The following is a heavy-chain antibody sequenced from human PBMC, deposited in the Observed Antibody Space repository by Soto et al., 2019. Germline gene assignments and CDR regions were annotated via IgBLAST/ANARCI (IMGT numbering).Heavy chain of an antibody. J-gene: IGHJ4*02. CDR2: IIPIFGTA. CDR1: GGTFSSYA. CDR3: ARRQASYYYDTSGKLDY. V-gene: IGHV1-69*12. D-gene: IGHD3-22*01. Sequence: QVQLVQSGAEVKKPGSSVKVSCKASGGTFSSYAISWVRQAPGQGLEWMGGIIPIFGTANYAQKFQGRVTITADESTSTAYMELSSPRSEDTAVYYCARRQASYYYDTSGKLDYWGQGTLVTVSS.